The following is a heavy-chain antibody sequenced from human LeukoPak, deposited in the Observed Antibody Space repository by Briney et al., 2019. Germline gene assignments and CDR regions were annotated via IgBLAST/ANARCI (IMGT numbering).Heavy chain of an antibody. V-gene: IGHV4-59*11. CDR2: IHYSGIT. Sequence: SETLSLTCTVSGDSITSHCWSWIRQPPGKGLEWIGYIHYSGITNYNPSLKSRVTLSVDTSNNQFSLKLNSVTAADTAVYYCARDGYSSSSGPIFDYWGQGTLVAVSS. D-gene: IGHD6-6*01. J-gene: IGHJ4*02. CDR3: ARDGYSSSSGPIFDY. CDR1: GDSITSHC.